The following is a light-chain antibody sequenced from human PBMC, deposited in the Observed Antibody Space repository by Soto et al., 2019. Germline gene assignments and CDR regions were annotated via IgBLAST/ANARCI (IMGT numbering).Light chain of an antibody. CDR1: QNLISSSNNRNY. Sequence: DIVMTQSPDSLSVSLGERATINCKSSQNLISSSNNRNYFGWFQQKPGQPPKLLISWASARESGVPDRFSGSGSGTDFTLTISSLQAEDVAVYYCQQYYGAPITFGQGTRLEIK. V-gene: IGKV4-1*01. J-gene: IGKJ5*01. CDR2: WAS. CDR3: QQYYGAPIT.